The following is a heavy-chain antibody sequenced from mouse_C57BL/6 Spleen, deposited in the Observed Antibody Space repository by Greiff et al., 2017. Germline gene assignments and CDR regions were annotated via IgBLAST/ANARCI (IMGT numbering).Heavy chain of an antibody. CDR1: GYTFTDYE. Sequence: QVTLKVSGAELVRPGASVTLSCKASGYTFTDYEMHWVKQTPVHGLEWIGAIDPETGGTAYNQKFKGKAILTADKSSSTAYMELRSLTSEDSAVYYCTRSPFAYWGQGTLVTVSA. J-gene: IGHJ3*01. V-gene: IGHV1-15*01. CDR3: TRSPFAY. CDR2: IDPETGGT.